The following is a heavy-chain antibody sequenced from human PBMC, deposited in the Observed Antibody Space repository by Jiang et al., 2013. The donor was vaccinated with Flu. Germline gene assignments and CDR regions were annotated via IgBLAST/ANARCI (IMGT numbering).Heavy chain of an antibody. J-gene: IGHJ3*02. CDR2: IYYSGST. V-gene: IGHV4-61*01. CDR3: ARSRPYVSGSYYDAFDI. D-gene: IGHD3-10*01. Sequence: SGPGLVKPSETLSLTCTVSGGSVSSGSYYWSWIRQTPGKGLEWIGLIYYSGSTDYNPSLKSRVTISVDTSKNQFSLKLSSVTAADTAVYYCARSRPYVSGSYYDAFDIWGQGAMVTVSS. CDR1: GGSVSSGSYY.